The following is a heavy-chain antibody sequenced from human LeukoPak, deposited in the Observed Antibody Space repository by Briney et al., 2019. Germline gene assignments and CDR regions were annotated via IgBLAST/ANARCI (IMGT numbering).Heavy chain of an antibody. CDR3: GKTTTGYSSGRYPGWPVDY. V-gene: IGHV3-23*01. D-gene: IGHD6-19*01. CDR2: IFGSGGSA. Sequence: GGSLRLPCAASGFTFNSYAMYWVRQAPGKGLEWVSGIFGSGGSAHYADSVKGRFTISRDNSKNTVYLQMDGLRVEDTAVYYCGKTTTGYSSGRYPGWPVDYWGQGTLVTVSS. CDR1: GFTFNSYA. J-gene: IGHJ4*02.